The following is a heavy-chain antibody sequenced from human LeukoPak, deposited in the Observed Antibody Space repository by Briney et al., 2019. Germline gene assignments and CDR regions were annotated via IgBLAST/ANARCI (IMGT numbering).Heavy chain of an antibody. CDR2: IIPIFGTA. CDR3: AGAHYYDSSGSSSLFDY. CDR1: GGTFSSYA. J-gene: IGHJ4*02. Sequence: ASVKVSCKASGGTFSSYAISWVRQAPGQGLEWMGGIIPIFGTANYAQKFQGRVTITADESTSTAYMELSSLRSEDTAVYYCAGAHYYDSSGSSSLFDYWGQGTLVTVSS. D-gene: IGHD3-22*01. V-gene: IGHV1-69*13.